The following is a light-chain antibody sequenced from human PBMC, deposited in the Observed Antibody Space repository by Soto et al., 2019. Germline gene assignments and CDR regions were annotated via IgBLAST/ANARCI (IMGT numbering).Light chain of an antibody. V-gene: IGLV2-14*01. CDR3: SSYTPSGTYV. Sequence: QSALTQPASVSGSPGQSITISCTGTSSDVGGYNYVSWYQQHPGKAPKLMISEVSHRPSGVSNRFSGSKSGNTASLTISGLQAEDEADYYCSSYTPSGTYVFGAGTKVTVL. CDR2: EVS. J-gene: IGLJ1*01. CDR1: SSDVGGYNY.